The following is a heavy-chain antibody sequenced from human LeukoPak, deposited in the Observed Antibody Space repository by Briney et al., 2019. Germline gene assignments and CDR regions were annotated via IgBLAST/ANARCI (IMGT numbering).Heavy chain of an antibody. J-gene: IGHJ5*02. CDR1: GGSISSYY. CDR3: ARDGAEDIVVVPVARDDNWFDP. Sequence: SETLSLTCTVSGGSISSYYWSWIRQPAGKGLEWIGRIYTSGSTNYSPSLKSRVTMSVDTSKNQFSLKLSSVTAADTAVYYCARDGAEDIVVVPVARDDNWFDPWGQGTLVTVSS. CDR2: IYTSGST. V-gene: IGHV4-4*07. D-gene: IGHD2-2*01.